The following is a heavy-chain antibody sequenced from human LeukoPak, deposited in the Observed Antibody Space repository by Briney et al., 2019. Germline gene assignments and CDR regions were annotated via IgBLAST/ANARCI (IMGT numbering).Heavy chain of an antibody. Sequence: PSETLSLTCSVSDGSISNYYCSWIRQPPGKGLEWIGYIYYSGSTTYNPSLKSRVTMSVDTSKNQFSLKLRPVTAADTALYYCARIYNSSQWLAPGDYWGQGTLVTVSS. D-gene: IGHD6-19*01. J-gene: IGHJ4*02. V-gene: IGHV4-59*01. CDR1: DGSISNYY. CDR3: ARIYNSSQWLAPGDY. CDR2: IYYSGST.